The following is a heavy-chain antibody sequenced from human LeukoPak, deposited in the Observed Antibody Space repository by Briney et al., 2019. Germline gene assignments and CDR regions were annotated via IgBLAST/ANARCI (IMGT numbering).Heavy chain of an antibody. D-gene: IGHD3-3*01. V-gene: IGHV3-30*18. Sequence: PGGSLRLSCAASGFTFSRHWMTWVRQAPGKGLEWVAVISYDGSNKYYADSVKGRFTISRDNSKNTLYLQMNSLRAEDTAVYYCAKEAQTYYDFWSGYPGGWFDPWGQGTLVTVSS. J-gene: IGHJ5*02. CDR3: AKEAQTYYDFWSGYPGGWFDP. CDR2: ISYDGSNK. CDR1: GFTFSRHW.